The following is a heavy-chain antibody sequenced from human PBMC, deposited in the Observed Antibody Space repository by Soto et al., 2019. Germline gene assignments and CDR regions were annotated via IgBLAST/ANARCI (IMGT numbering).Heavy chain of an antibody. CDR3: AKGNVYTDGDYAFEI. J-gene: IGHJ3*02. V-gene: IGHV3-23*01. D-gene: IGHD1-1*01. CDR1: GFTFSSYA. Sequence: EVQLLESGGGLVQPGGSLRLSCAASGFTFSSYAMSWVRQAPGKGLEWVSAISGSGGSTYYADSVKGRFTISRDNSKNKLYRQMNSLRAEDNAVYYCAKGNVYTDGDYAFEIWGEGTMVTVSS. CDR2: ISGSGGST.